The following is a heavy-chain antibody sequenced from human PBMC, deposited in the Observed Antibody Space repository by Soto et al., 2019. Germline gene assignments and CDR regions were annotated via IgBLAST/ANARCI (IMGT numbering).Heavy chain of an antibody. V-gene: IGHV5-51*01. Sequence: PGESLKISCKGSGYSFTSYWIGWVRQMPGKGLEWMGIIYPGDSDTRYSPSFQGQVTISADKSISTAYLQWSSLKASDTAMYYCARREGSSSYSGYYFDYWGQGTLVTVSS. CDR3: ARREGSSSYSGYYFDY. D-gene: IGHD6-13*01. CDR1: GYSFTSYW. J-gene: IGHJ4*02. CDR2: IYPGDSDT.